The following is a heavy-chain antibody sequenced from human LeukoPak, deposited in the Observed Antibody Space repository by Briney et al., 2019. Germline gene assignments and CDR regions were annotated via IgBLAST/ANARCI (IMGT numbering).Heavy chain of an antibody. CDR2: INAGNGKT. V-gene: IGHV1-3*01. CDR1: GYTFTNYA. Sequence: GALVKVSCKASGYTFTNYAVHWVRRAPGQRLEWMGWINAGNGKTNYSQKFQVRVTLTRDTSASTVYMELSSLRSEDTAVYYCARGYYDLLTGHVVTYYFDYWGQGTLVTVSS. D-gene: IGHD3-9*01. CDR3: ARGYYDLLTGHVVTYYFDY. J-gene: IGHJ4*02.